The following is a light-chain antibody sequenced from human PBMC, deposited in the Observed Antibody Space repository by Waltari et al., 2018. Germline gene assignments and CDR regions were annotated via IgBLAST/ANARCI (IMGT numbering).Light chain of an antibody. Sequence: QSALTQPASVSGSPGQSITISCTGTTRDVGFYHYVSWYQQHPGKAPQLIIYDVFERPSGVSNRFSGSKSGNTASLTISGLLAEDEADYYCNSYTGSSSWVFGGGTKLTVL. CDR3: NSYTGSSSWV. CDR1: TRDVGFYHY. J-gene: IGLJ3*02. V-gene: IGLV2-14*03. CDR2: DVF.